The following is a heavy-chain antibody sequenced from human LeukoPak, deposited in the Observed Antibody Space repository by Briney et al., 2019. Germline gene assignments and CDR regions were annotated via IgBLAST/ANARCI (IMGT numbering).Heavy chain of an antibody. CDR2: IWYDGSNK. J-gene: IGHJ4*02. Sequence: GGSLRLSCAASGFTSSHYGMHWVRQAPGKGLEWVAVIWYDGSNKYYADSVKGRFTISRDNSKNTLYLQMNSLRAEDTAVYYCAREKGGGLFDYWGQGTLVTVSS. V-gene: IGHV3-33*01. CDR3: AREKGGGLFDY. CDR1: GFTSSHYG. D-gene: IGHD2-15*01.